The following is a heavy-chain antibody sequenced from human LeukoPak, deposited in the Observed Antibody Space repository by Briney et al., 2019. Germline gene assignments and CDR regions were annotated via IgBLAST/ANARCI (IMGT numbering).Heavy chain of an antibody. Sequence: GGSLRLSCAASGFTFSSYAMSWVRQAPGKGLERVSAISGSGGSTYYADSVKGRFTISRDNSKNTLYLQMNSLRAEDTAVYYCAKDELAVVGTTVAFDIWGQGTMVTVSS. J-gene: IGHJ3*02. CDR1: GFTFSSYA. V-gene: IGHV3-23*01. CDR3: AKDELAVVGTTVAFDI. CDR2: ISGSGGST. D-gene: IGHD1-26*01.